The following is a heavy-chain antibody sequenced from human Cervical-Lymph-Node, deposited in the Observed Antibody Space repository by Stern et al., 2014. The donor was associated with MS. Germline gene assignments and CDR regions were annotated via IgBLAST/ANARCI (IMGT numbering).Heavy chain of an antibody. CDR3: ARQRYFDY. Sequence: QLVQSGPEVTRPGGSLKISCPASGYTFTSSWIGWVRQLPGTRVEWIAIIVPGGSDIRYSPSFQGQVPISADKSSSTAYLQWNNLKASDTAIYYCARQRYFDYWGQGTLVTVSS. J-gene: IGHJ4*02. CDR2: IVPGGSDI. V-gene: IGHV5-51*01. CDR1: GYTFTSSW.